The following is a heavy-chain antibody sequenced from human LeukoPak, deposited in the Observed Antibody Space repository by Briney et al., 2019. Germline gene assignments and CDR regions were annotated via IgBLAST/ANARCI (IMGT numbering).Heavy chain of an antibody. V-gene: IGHV4-59*08. Sequence: SETLSLTCTVSGGSISSYYWSWIRQPPGKGLEWIGYIYYSGGTNYNPPLKSRVTISVDTSKNQFSLKLSSVTAADTAVYYCARQRFLEWYFDYWGQGTLVTVSS. CDR2: IYYSGGT. J-gene: IGHJ4*02. D-gene: IGHD3-3*01. CDR3: ARQRFLEWYFDY. CDR1: GGSISSYY.